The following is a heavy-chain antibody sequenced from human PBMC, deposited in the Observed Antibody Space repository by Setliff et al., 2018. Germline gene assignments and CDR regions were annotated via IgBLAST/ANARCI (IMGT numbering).Heavy chain of an antibody. V-gene: IGHV1-58*01. CDR1: GFTFTSSA. D-gene: IGHD6-19*01. CDR3: AAPTGYSSGWYDAFDI. Sequence: SVKVSCKASGFTFTSSAVQWVRQARGQRLEWIGWIVVGSGNTNYAQKFQERVTITRDMSTSTAYMELSSLRSEDTAVYYCAAPTGYSSGWYDAFDIWGQGTMVTVS. CDR2: IVVGSGNT. J-gene: IGHJ3*02.